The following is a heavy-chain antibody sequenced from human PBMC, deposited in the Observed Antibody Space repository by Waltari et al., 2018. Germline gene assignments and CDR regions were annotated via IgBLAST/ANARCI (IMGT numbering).Heavy chain of an antibody. CDR1: GGSISSSSYY. CDR2: INYGVST. Sequence: QLQLQESGPGLVKPSETLSLTCTVSGGSISSSSYYWGWIRQPPGKGVGWIGRINYGVSTYSSPFLKSRVSISVDTSKNHISLKLSSVTAADTAVYCCARQDSGYDFGYLGQGTLVTVSS. V-gene: IGHV4-39*07. CDR3: ARQDSGYDFGY. J-gene: IGHJ4*02. D-gene: IGHD5-12*01.